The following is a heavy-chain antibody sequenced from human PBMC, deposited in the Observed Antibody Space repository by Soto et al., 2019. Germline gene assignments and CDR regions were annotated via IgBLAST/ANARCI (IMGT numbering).Heavy chain of an antibody. J-gene: IGHJ4*02. V-gene: IGHV4-61*01. Sequence: LXLTCTVSCGSGTSGSYYWSWIRQPPGKGLEWIGYIYYSGSTIYNPSLKSRLTISVDTSKNQFSLRLTSATAADTAVYYCERLDPRRFFDYWGQGSLVTVSS. CDR3: ERLDPRRFFDY. CDR2: IYYSGST. CDR1: CGSGTSGSYY.